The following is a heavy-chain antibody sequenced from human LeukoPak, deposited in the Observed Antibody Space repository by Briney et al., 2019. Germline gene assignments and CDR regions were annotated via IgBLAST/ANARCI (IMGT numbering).Heavy chain of an antibody. CDR3: ARGSSIAVAGDY. J-gene: IGHJ4*02. D-gene: IGHD6-19*01. CDR2: MNPNSGNT. Sequence: ASVKVSCKASGYTFTSYDINWVRQATGQGIQWMGWMNPNSGNTGYAQKFQGRVTMTRNTSISTAYMELSSLRSEDTAVYYCARGSSIAVAGDYWGQGTLVTVSS. CDR1: GYTFTSYD. V-gene: IGHV1-8*01.